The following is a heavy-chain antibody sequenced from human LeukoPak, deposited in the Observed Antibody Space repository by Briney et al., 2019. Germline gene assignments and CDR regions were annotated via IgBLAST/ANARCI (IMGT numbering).Heavy chain of an antibody. CDR3: ARSLLRYCSGGSCYDDY. V-gene: IGHV1-69*04. J-gene: IGHJ4*02. Sequence: ASVKVSCKASGGAFSSYAISWVRQAPGQGLEWMGRIIPILGIANYAQKFQGRVTITADKSTSTAYMELSSLRSEDTAVYYCARSLLRYCSGGSCYDDYWGQGTLITVSS. D-gene: IGHD2-15*01. CDR1: GGAFSSYA. CDR2: IIPILGIA.